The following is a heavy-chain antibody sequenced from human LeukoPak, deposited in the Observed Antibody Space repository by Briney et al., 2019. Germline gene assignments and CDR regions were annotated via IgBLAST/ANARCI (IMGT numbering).Heavy chain of an antibody. V-gene: IGHV3-33*01. CDR1: GFTFSNYG. CDR2: TRFDGSNE. Sequence: GGSLRLSCVVSGFTFSNYGFHWVRQAPGKGLEWVAVTRFDGSNEEYADSVKGRFTISRDNSKKTLYLQMNSLRADDTAVYYCARWGGTRQFYPDHWGRGTLVTVSS. J-gene: IGHJ4*02. D-gene: IGHD3-16*01. CDR3: ARWGGTRQFYPDH.